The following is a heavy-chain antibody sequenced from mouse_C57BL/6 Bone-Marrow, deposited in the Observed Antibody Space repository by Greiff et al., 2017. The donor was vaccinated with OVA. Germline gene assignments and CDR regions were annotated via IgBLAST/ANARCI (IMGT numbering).Heavy chain of an antibody. J-gene: IGHJ2*01. D-gene: IGHD2-3*01. CDR1: GYTFTSYG. Sequence: QVQLKESGAELARPGASVKLSCKASGYTFTSYGISWVKQRTGQGLEWIGEIYPRSGNTYYNEKFKGKATLTADKSSSTAYMELRSLTSEDSAVYFCAREGIYEEVYFDYWGQGTTLTVSS. CDR3: AREGIYEEVYFDY. V-gene: IGHV1-81*01. CDR2: IYPRSGNT.